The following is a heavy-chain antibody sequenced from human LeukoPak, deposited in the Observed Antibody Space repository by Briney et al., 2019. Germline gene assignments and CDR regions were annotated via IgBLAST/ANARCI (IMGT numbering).Heavy chain of an antibody. J-gene: IGHJ4*02. CDR3: ARGSRITGTPQLLDY. V-gene: IGHV1-2*02. Sequence: ASVKVSCKASGYTFTGYYMHWVRQAPGQGLEWMGWINPNSGGTNYAQKFQGRVTMTRDTSTSTVYMELSSLRSEDTAVYYCARGSRITGTPQLLDYWGQGTLVTVSS. CDR1: GYTFTGYY. D-gene: IGHD1-20*01. CDR2: INPNSGGT.